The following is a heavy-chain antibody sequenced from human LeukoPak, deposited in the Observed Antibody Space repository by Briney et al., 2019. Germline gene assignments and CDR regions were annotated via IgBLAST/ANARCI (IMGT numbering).Heavy chain of an antibody. J-gene: IGHJ1*01. CDR3: ATQQLVLSVLRFQH. CDR2: FDPEDGET. CDR1: GHPVTALS. Sequence: GASVKVCFKASGHPVTALSMLSGAEAPGKGLEWMGRFDPEDGETIYAQKFQGRVTMTEDTSTNTAYMELSSLRSEDTAVYYCATQQLVLSVLRFQHWGQGTLVTVSS. D-gene: IGHD6-13*01. V-gene: IGHV1-24*01.